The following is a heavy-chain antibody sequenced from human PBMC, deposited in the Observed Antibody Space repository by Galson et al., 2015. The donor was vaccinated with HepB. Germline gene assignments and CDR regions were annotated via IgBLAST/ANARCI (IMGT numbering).Heavy chain of an antibody. Sequence: SVKVSCKASGYTFTSYDINWVRQATGQGLEWMGWMNPNSGNTGYAQKFQGRVTMTRNTSISTAYMELSSLRSEDTAVYYCARAGWGASGQLLLALDGMDVWGQGTTVTVSS. CDR3: ARAGWGASGQLLLALDGMDV. V-gene: IGHV1-8*01. CDR1: GYTFTSYD. D-gene: IGHD2-2*01. CDR2: MNPNSGNT. J-gene: IGHJ6*02.